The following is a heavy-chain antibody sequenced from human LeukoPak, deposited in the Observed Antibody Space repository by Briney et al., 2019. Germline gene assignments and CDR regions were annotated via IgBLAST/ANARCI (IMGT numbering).Heavy chain of an antibody. CDR3: ARDSPYSNYGGY. D-gene: IGHD4-11*01. CDR2: IIPIFGTA. J-gene: IGHJ4*02. Sequence: SVKVPCKASGGTFSSYAISWVRQAPGQGLEWMGGIIPIFGTANYAQKFQGGVTITADESTSTAYMELSSLRSEDTAVYYCARDSPYSNYGGYWGQGTLVTASS. V-gene: IGHV1-69*13. CDR1: GGTFSSYA.